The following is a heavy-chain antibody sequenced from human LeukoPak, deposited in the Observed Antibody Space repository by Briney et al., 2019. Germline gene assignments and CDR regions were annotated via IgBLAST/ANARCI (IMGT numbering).Heavy chain of an antibody. V-gene: IGHV4-34*01. CDR2: NNHSGST. CDR1: GGAFSGYY. CDR3: ARGLGSRGPAVMVGYYYYGMDV. J-gene: IGHJ6*02. D-gene: IGHD2-2*01. Sequence: SETLSLTCAVYGGAFSGYYWSWIRQAPGKGLEWIGENNHSGSTNYNPSLKSRVTISVDTSNKQFSLKLSSVTAADTAVYYCARGLGSRGPAVMVGYYYYGMDVWGQGTTVTVYS.